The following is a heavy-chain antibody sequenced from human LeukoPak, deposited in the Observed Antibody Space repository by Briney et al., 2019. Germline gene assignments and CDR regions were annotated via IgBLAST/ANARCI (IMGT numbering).Heavy chain of an antibody. V-gene: IGHV4-34*01. Sequence: SETLSLTCAVYGGSFSGYYWSWIRQPPDKGLEWVGEINHSGSTNYNPSLKSRVTISVDTSKNQFSLKLTSVTAADTAVYYCASPGYYGSGSYYKPAFDYWGQGTLVTVSS. CDR1: GGSFSGYY. CDR3: ASPGYYGSGSYYKPAFDY. CDR2: INHSGST. D-gene: IGHD3-10*01. J-gene: IGHJ4*02.